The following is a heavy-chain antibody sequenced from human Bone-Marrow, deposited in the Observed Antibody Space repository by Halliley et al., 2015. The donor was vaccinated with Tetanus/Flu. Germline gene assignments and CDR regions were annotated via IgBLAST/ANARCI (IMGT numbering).Heavy chain of an antibody. CDR2: IYTGGNT. Sequence: LEWVSVIYTGGNTYYADSVKGRLTISRDNSKNTLYLQMNSLRAEDTAVYHCARGGRGSSGPEYRGQGTLVTVSS. V-gene: IGHV3-53*01. J-gene: IGHJ4*02. D-gene: IGHD6-19*01. CDR3: ARGGRGSSGPEY.